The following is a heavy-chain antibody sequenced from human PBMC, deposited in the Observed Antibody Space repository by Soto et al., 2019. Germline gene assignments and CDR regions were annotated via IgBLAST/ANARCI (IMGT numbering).Heavy chain of an antibody. V-gene: IGHV1-69*06. D-gene: IGHD3-3*01. CDR2: IIPIFGTA. CDR3: ARWYYDFSRTHWFDP. Sequence: QVQLVQSGAEVKKPGSSVKGSCKASGGTFSSYAISWVRQAPGQGLEWMGGIIPIFGTANYAQKFQGRVTITADKSTSTAYMELSSLRSEDTAVYYCARWYYDFSRTHWFDPWGQGTLVTVSS. J-gene: IGHJ5*02. CDR1: GGTFSSYA.